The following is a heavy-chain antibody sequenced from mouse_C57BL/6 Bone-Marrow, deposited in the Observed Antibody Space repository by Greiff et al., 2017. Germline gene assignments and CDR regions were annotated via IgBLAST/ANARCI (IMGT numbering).Heavy chain of an antibody. CDR3: TGDRYYGSSPYYFDY. V-gene: IGHV5-9-1*02. CDR2: ISSGGDYI. D-gene: IGHD1-1*01. Sequence: VHLVESGEGLVKPGGSLKLSCAASGFTFSSYAMSWVRQTPEKRLEWVAYISSGGDYIYYADTVKGRFTISRDNARNTLYLQMSSLKSEDTAMYYCTGDRYYGSSPYYFDYWGQGTTLTVSS. CDR1: GFTFSSYA. J-gene: IGHJ2*01.